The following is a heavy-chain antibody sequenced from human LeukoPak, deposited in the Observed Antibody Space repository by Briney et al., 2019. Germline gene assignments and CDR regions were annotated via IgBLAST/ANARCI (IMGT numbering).Heavy chain of an antibody. V-gene: IGHV3-9*01. J-gene: IGHJ4*02. D-gene: IGHD2-15*01. CDR3: VKDRFRTYSHFDY. CDR2: ISWNSGSI. Sequence: GRSLRLSCAASGFTFDDYAMHWVRKVPGKALEGSSGISWNSGSISYADSVKGRFTISRDNAKNSLYLQMNSLRAEDTALYYCVKDRFRTYSHFDYWGQGTLVTVSS. CDR1: GFTFDDYA.